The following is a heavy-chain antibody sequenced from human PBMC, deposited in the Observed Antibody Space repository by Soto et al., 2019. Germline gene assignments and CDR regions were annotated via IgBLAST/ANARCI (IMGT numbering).Heavy chain of an antibody. Sequence: SETLSLTCTVSGDSISSYYWSWIRQPPGKGLEWIGYIYYSGSTNYNPSLKSRVTISVDTSKNQFSLKLSSVTAADTAVYYCARDRYSYGTQYYFDYWGQGTLVTVSS. CDR1: GDSISSYY. D-gene: IGHD5-18*01. CDR2: IYYSGST. CDR3: ARDRYSYGTQYYFDY. J-gene: IGHJ4*02. V-gene: IGHV4-59*01.